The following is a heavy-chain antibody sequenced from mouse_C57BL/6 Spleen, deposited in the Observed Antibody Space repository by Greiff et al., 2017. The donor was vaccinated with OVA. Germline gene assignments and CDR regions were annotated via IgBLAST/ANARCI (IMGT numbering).Heavy chain of an antibody. D-gene: IGHD1-1*01. CDR3: ARRDGSSYEYFDV. V-gene: IGHV1-72*01. CDR1: GYTFTSYW. J-gene: IGHJ1*03. Sequence: QVQLQQPGAELVKPGASVKLSCKASGYTFTSYWMPWVKQRPGRGLEWIGRIDPNSGGTKYTEKFKSKATLTVDKPTSTVYMQLSSLTSEDSAVYYFARRDGSSYEYFDVWGTGTTVTVSS. CDR2: IDPNSGGT.